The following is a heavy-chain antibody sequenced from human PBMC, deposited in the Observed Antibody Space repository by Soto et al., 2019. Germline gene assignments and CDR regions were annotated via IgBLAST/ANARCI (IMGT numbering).Heavy chain of an antibody. Sequence: GVPMRVPWGASGCTCVGLGMSWISKATGKGLEWVSSISSSSGYTYYADSVKGRFTISRDNSKNTLYLQMNSLRAEDTAVYYCARAPLRYFDWFQNWFDPWGQGTLVTVSS. CDR1: GCTCVGLG. CDR2: ISSSSGYT. D-gene: IGHD3-9*01. CDR3: ARAPLRYFDWFQNWFDP. V-gene: IGHV3-21*01. J-gene: IGHJ5*02.